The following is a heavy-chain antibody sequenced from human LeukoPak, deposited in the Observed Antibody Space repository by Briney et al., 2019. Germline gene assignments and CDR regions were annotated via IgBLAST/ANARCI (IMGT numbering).Heavy chain of an antibody. Sequence: GGSLRLFCAASGFTFSDYYMSWIRQAPGKGLEWVSYISSSGSTIYYADSVKGRFTISRDNAKNSLYLQMNSLRAEDTAVYYCARYLASGYSDAFDIWGQGTMVTVSS. CDR2: ISSSGSTI. CDR3: ARYLASGYSDAFDI. V-gene: IGHV3-11*01. J-gene: IGHJ3*02. CDR1: GFTFSDYY. D-gene: IGHD3-3*01.